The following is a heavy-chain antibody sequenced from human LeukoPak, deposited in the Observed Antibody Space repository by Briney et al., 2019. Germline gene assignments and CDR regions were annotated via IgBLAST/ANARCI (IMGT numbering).Heavy chain of an antibody. D-gene: IGHD4-17*01. CDR3: AKVKALYGDSHFDY. CDR1: GFTFSSYW. V-gene: IGHV3-7*03. CDR2: IKQDGSEK. Sequence: GGSLRLSCAASGFTFSSYWMSWVRQAPGKGLEWVANIKQDGSEKYYVDSVKGRFTISRDNAKNSLYLQMNSLRAEDTAVYYCAKVKALYGDSHFDYWGQGTLDTVSS. J-gene: IGHJ4*02.